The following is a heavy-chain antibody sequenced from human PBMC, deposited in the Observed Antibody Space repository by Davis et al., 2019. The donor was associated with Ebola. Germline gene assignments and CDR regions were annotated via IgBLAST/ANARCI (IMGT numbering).Heavy chain of an antibody. J-gene: IGHJ4*02. CDR2: ISWNSGSI. D-gene: IGHD6-13*01. CDR1: GFTFDDYA. V-gene: IGHV3-9*01. Sequence: PGGSLRLSCAASGFTFDDYAMHWVRQAPGKGLEWVSGISWNSGSIGYADSVKGRFTISRDNAKNSLYLQMNSLRAEDTALYYCAKGYGIAAAGSDFDYWGQGTLVTVSS. CDR3: AKGYGIAAAGSDFDY.